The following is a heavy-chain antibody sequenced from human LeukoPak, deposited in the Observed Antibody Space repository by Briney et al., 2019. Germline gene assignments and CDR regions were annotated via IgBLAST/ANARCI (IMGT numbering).Heavy chain of an antibody. V-gene: IGHV3-30*03. Sequence: GGSLRLSCAASGFTFSSYGMYWVRQAPGKGLEWVATISFDGRNIYYPDSVKGRFSISRDNSKNTLYLQMNSLRSGDTAAYYCARADSAYVILVGFDYWGQGTLVTVSS. CDR2: ISFDGRNI. D-gene: IGHD5-12*01. J-gene: IGHJ4*02. CDR1: GFTFSSYG. CDR3: ARADSAYVILVGFDY.